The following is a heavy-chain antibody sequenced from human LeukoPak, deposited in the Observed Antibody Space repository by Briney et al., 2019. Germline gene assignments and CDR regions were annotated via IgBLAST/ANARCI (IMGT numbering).Heavy chain of an antibody. CDR1: GYTFTGYY. CDR2: INPNSGGT. V-gene: IGHV1-2*02. Sequence: GASVKVSCKASGYTFTGYYMHWVRQAPGQGLEWMGWINPNSGGTNYAQKFQGRVTMTRDTSISTAYMELSRLRSDDTAVYYCARDSPGMAAAGPGDYWGQGTLVTVSS. D-gene: IGHD6-13*01. J-gene: IGHJ4*02. CDR3: ARDSPGMAAAGPGDY.